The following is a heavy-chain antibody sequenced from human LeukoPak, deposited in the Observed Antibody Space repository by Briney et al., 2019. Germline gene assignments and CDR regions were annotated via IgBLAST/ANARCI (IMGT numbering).Heavy chain of an antibody. V-gene: IGHV1-69*05. Sequence: SVKVSCKASGGTFSSYAISWVRQAPGQGLEWMGGIIPIFGTANYAQQFQGRVTMTRDTSTSTVYMEVSSLRSEDTAVYYCARGLRSGYLDYWGQGTLVTVSS. J-gene: IGHJ4*02. CDR2: IIPIFGTA. CDR3: ARGLRSGYLDY. D-gene: IGHD3-22*01. CDR1: GGTFSSYA.